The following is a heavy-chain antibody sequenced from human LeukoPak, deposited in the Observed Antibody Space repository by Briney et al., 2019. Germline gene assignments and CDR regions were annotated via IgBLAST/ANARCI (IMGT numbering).Heavy chain of an antibody. J-gene: IGHJ6*02. CDR1: GFAFSNYP. Sequence: GGSLRLSWVASGFAFSNYPMSCVRQAPGKGLEWISCISGSSDHTNCADSVKGRSSISRDNSKNTLYLQMNSLRAEDTAVYYCGKILVPVVNYYYGLDVWGQGTTVTVSS. D-gene: IGHD2-2*01. CDR2: ISGSSDHT. V-gene: IGHV3-23*01. CDR3: GKILVPVVNYYYGLDV.